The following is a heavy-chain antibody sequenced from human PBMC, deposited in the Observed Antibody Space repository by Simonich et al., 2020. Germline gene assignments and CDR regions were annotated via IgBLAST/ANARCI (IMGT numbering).Heavy chain of an antibody. CDR2: INHSGST. V-gene: IGHV4-34*01. D-gene: IGHD3-16*01. Sequence: QVQLQQWGAGLLKPSETLSLTCAVYGGSFSGYYWSWIRQPPGKGLEGIGEINHSGSTNYNPSLKSRVTRSVDTSKNQFSLKLSSVTAADTAVYYCARPLGIVWAFDIWGQGTMVTVSS. CDR1: GGSFSGYY. J-gene: IGHJ3*02. CDR3: ARPLGIVWAFDI.